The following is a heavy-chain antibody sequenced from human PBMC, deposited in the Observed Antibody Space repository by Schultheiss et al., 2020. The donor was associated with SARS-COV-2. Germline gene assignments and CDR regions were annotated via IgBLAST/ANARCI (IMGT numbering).Heavy chain of an antibody. D-gene: IGHD3-10*01. J-gene: IGHJ6*02. CDR2: IYPGDSDT. Sequence: GGSLRLSCKGSGYRFTNYWIGWVRQMPGKGLEWMGIIYPGDSDTRYSPSFQGQVTISADKSISTAYLQWSSLKASDTAMYYCARLTDYYGSGSYGNPYYYGMDVWGQGTTVTVSS. CDR1: GYRFTNYW. CDR3: ARLTDYYGSGSYGNPYYYGMDV. V-gene: IGHV5-51*01.